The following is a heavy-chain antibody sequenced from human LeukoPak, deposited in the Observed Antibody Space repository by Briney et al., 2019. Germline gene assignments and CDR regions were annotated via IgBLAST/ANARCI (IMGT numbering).Heavy chain of an antibody. CDR1: GFTFSSYA. CDR2: ISGSGGST. CDR3: AKDGNGYRYYFDY. D-gene: IGHD5-18*01. V-gene: IGHV3-23*01. Sequence: GGSLRLSCAASGFTFSSYAMSWVRQAPGKGLEWVSAISGSGGSTYYADSVKGRFTIPRDNSKNTLYLQMNSLRAEDTAVYYCAKDGNGYRYYFDYWGQGTLVTVSS. J-gene: IGHJ4*02.